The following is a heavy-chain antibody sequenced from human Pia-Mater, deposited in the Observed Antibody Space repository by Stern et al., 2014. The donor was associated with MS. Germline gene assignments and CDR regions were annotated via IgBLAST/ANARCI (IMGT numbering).Heavy chain of an antibody. CDR1: GGSISSSSYY. Sequence: VQLQESGPGLVKPSETLSLTCTVSGGSISSSSYYWGWIRQPPGKGLEWIGSIYYSVSTYYNPSLKSRVTISVDTSKTQFSLKLSSVTAADTAVYYFASQLIAVAGFNFDYWGQGTLVTVSS. V-gene: IGHV4-39*01. J-gene: IGHJ4*02. CDR2: IYYSVST. D-gene: IGHD6-19*01. CDR3: ASQLIAVAGFNFDY.